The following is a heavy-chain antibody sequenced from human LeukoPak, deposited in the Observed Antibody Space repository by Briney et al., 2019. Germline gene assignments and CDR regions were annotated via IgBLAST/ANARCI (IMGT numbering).Heavy chain of an antibody. V-gene: IGHV4-59*01. J-gene: IGHJ6*03. D-gene: IGHD3-10*01. CDR3: ARCDYYGSGSYRYYYYMDV. Sequence: SETLSLTCTVSGGSISSYYWSWIRQPPGKGLEWIGYIYYSGSTNYNPSLKSRVTISVDTSKNQFSLKLSSVPAADTAVYYCARCDYYGSGSYRYYYYMDVWGKGTTVTVSS. CDR2: IYYSGST. CDR1: GGSISSYY.